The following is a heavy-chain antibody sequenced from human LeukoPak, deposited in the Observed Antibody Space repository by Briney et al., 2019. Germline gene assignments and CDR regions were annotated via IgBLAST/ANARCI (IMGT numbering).Heavy chain of an antibody. CDR3: AKDYKKYSDYGGFDY. CDR1: GFTFSSYG. CDR2: ISYDGSNK. J-gene: IGHJ4*02. D-gene: IGHD4-11*01. V-gene: IGHV3-30*18. Sequence: GGSLRLSCAASGFTFSSYGMHWVRQAPGKGLEWVAVISYDGSNKYYTDSVKGRFTISRDNSKNTLYLQMNSLGAEDTAVYYCAKDYKKYSDYGGFDYWGQGTLVTVSS.